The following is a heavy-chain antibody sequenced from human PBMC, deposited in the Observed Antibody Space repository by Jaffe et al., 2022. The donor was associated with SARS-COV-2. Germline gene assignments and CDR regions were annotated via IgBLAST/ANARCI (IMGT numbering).Heavy chain of an antibody. D-gene: IGHD3-10*01. Sequence: QVQLQESGPGLVKPSETLSLTCTVSGGSISSYYWSWIRQPPGKGLEWIGYIYYSGSTNYNPSLKSRVTISVDTSKNQFSLKLSSVTAADTAVYYCARQGRSGWFDPWGQGTLVTVSS. J-gene: IGHJ5*02. CDR1: GGSISSYY. CDR2: IYYSGST. V-gene: IGHV4-59*08. CDR3: ARQGRSGWFDP.